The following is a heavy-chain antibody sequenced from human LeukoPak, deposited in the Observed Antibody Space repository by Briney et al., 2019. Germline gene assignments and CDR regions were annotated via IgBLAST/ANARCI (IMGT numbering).Heavy chain of an antibody. CDR3: ARDPSPFDGYSSSWYPLDY. CDR2: ISSSSSYI. V-gene: IGHV3-21*05. Sequence: KAGGSLRLSCAASGFTFSSYEMNWVRQAPGKGLEWVSYISSSSSYIYYADSVKGRFSISRDNAKNSLFLQMNSLRAEDTAVYYCARDPSPFDGYSSSWYPLDYWGQGTLVTVSS. J-gene: IGHJ4*02. D-gene: IGHD6-13*01. CDR1: GFTFSSYE.